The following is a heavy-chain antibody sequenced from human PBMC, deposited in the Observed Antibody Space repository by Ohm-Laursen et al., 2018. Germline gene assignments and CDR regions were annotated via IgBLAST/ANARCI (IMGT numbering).Heavy chain of an antibody. CDR1: GFTVNNNY. CDR2: IGSSGTPI. J-gene: IGHJ4*02. V-gene: IGHV3-11*01. D-gene: IGHD3-22*01. CDR3: ARSNYYDSSGFPYHFDY. Sequence: SLRLSCAASGFTVNNNYMSWVRQAPGKGLEWVSYIGSSGTPIYYADSVRGRFTISRDNAKNSLYLQMNSLRSEDTAVYYCARSNYYDSSGFPYHFDYWGQGTLVTVSS.